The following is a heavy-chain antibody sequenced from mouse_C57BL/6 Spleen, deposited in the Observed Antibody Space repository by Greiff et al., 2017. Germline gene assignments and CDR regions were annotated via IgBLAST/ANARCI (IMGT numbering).Heavy chain of an antibody. V-gene: IGHV1-52*01. D-gene: IGHD1-1*01. CDR2: IDPSDSET. J-gene: IGHJ2*01. CDR1: GYTFTSYW. CDR3: ARRGYYGSFDY. Sequence: VQLQQPGAELVRPGSSVKLSCKASGYTFTSYWMHWVKQRPIQGLEWIGNIDPSDSETHYNQKFKDKATLTVDKSSSTAYMQLSRLTSEDSAVYYCARRGYYGSFDYWGQGTTLTVSS.